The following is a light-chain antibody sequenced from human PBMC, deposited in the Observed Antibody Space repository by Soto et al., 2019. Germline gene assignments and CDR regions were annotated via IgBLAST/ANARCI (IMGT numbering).Light chain of an antibody. V-gene: IGKV3-20*01. CDR1: QSVSSNY. J-gene: IGKJ1*01. Sequence: DIVLTQSPGTLSLSPGERATLSCRTSQSVSSNYLAWYQQKPGQAPRLLIYGASTRATGIPDRFSGSVSGADFNLTISRLEPEDFAVYYCQQYGTSFWTFGQGTKVEIK. CDR3: QQYGTSFWT. CDR2: GAS.